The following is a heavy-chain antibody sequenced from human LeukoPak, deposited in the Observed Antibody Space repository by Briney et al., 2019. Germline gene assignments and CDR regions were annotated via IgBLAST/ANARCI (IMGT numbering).Heavy chain of an antibody. V-gene: IGHV4-34*01. CDR3: ARQRAVAGTRRWFDP. D-gene: IGHD6-19*01. CDR1: DGSFSGYY. J-gene: IGHJ5*02. CDR2: INHSGST. Sequence: SETLSLTCAVYDGSFSGYYWSWIRQPPGKGLEWVGEINHSGSTNYNPSLKSRVTISVDTSKSQFSLKLSSVTAADTAVYYCARQRAVAGTRRWFDPWGQGTLVTVSS.